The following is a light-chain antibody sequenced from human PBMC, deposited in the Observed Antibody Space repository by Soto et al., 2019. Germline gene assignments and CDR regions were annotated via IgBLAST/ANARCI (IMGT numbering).Light chain of an antibody. CDR1: SSDVGGYNL. V-gene: IGLV2-23*01. J-gene: IGLJ2*01. CDR2: EGN. CDR3: WSYAGSSIPL. Sequence: QSALTQPASVSGSPGQSITISCTGTSSDVGGYNLVSWYQQHPGKAPKLIIYEGNKRPSGVSNRFSGSKSGNTASLTISGLQGEDGADYYCWSYAGSSIPLFGGGTKVTVL.